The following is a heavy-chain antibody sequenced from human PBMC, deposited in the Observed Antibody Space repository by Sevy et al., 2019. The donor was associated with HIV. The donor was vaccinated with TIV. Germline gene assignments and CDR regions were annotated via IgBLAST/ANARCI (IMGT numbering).Heavy chain of an antibody. CDR2: ISDSAYNT. CDR1: GFTFSNYA. CDR3: ARGGPLVDGALIPWGMDV. D-gene: IGHD1-26*01. Sequence: GGSLRLSCAASGFTFSNYAMSWVRQAPGKGLEWVSGISDSAYNTYYADSVKGRFTISRDNSKNSLYLQMNSLRAEDTAVYYCARGGPLVDGALIPWGMDVWGQGTTVTVSS. J-gene: IGHJ6*02. V-gene: IGHV3-23*01.